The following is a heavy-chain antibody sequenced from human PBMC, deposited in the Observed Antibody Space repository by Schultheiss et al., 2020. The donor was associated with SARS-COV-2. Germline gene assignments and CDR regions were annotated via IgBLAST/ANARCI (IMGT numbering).Heavy chain of an antibody. CDR1: GFTHSDDG. CDR3: AKSRIMATYYYYGMDV. V-gene: IGHV3-23*01. J-gene: IGHJ6*02. D-gene: IGHD2-8*01. CDR2: VGGSGAGA. Sequence: GGSLRLSCAASGFTHSDDGMHWVRRAPGKGLEWVSSVGGSGAGAHYADSVKGRFTVTRDNSKNALILQMNSLRAEDTAIYYCAKSRIMATYYYYGMDVWGQGTTVTVSS.